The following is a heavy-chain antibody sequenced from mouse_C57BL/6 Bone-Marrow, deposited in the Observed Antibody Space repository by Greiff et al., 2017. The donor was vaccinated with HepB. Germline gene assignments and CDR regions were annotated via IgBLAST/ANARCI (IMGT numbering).Heavy chain of an antibody. J-gene: IGHJ3*01. CDR2: IRSKSNNYAT. Sequence: EVKLVESGGGLVQPKGSLKLSCAASGFSFNTYAMNWVRQAPGKGLEWVARIRSKSNNYATYYADSVKDRFTISRDDSESMLYLQMNNLKTEDTAMYYCVSPSSYYGSSPFAYWGQGTLVTVSA. CDR1: GFSFNTYA. CDR3: VSPSSYYGSSPFAY. V-gene: IGHV10-1*01. D-gene: IGHD1-1*01.